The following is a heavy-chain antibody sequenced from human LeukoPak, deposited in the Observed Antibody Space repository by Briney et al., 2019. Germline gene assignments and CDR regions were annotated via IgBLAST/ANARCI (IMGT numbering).Heavy chain of an antibody. Sequence: ASVKISCKASGYTFSDYHMYWVRQAPVQGLEWMGIINPSGGSTNYAQKFQGRVTMTRDTSTNTVYMEMSSLRSEDTAVYYCARGPSITMIRGGQWYYYMDVWGKGTTVTISS. J-gene: IGHJ6*03. CDR1: GYTFSDYH. CDR3: ARGPSITMIRGGQWYYYMDV. CDR2: INPSGGST. V-gene: IGHV1-46*01. D-gene: IGHD3-10*01.